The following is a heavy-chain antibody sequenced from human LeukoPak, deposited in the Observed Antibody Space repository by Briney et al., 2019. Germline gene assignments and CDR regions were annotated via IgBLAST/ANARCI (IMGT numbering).Heavy chain of an antibody. J-gene: IGHJ4*02. CDR1: GFTFSSYA. Sequence: GGSPRLSCEASGFTFSSYAMSWVRQAPGKGLEWVSGIIDSGDITYYADSVKGRFTISRDNSKGILYLQMNSLRAEDTAVYYCAKDILRWAFDYWGQGILVTVSS. V-gene: IGHV3-23*01. D-gene: IGHD4-23*01. CDR2: IIDSGDIT. CDR3: AKDILRWAFDY.